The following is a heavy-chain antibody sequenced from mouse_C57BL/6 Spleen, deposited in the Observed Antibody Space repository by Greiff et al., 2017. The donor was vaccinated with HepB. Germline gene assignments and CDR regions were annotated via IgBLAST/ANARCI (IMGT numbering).Heavy chain of an antibody. CDR1: GYTFTSYW. J-gene: IGHJ2*01. CDR3: ARANWDVHYFDY. V-gene: IGHV1-64*01. D-gene: IGHD4-1*01. Sequence: VQLQQPGAELVKPGASVKLSCKASGYTFTSYWMHWVKQRPGQGLEWIGMIHPNSGSTNYNEKFKSKATLTVDKSSSTAYMQLSSLTSEDSAVYYCARANWDVHYFDYWGQGTTLTVSS. CDR2: IHPNSGST.